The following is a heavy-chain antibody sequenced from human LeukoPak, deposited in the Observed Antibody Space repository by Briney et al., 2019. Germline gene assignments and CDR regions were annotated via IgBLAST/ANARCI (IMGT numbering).Heavy chain of an antibody. J-gene: IGHJ6*03. CDR1: GYSFTSYW. V-gene: IGHV5-51*01. Sequence: GESLKISCKGSGYSFTSYWIGWVRQMPGKGLEWMGIIYPGDSETRYNPSFQGQVTISADKSITTAYLQWRSLKASDTAIYYCARHLVYVTGYMDVWGKGTTVTVSS. CDR3: ARHLVYVTGYMDV. D-gene: IGHD2/OR15-2a*01. CDR2: IYPGDSET.